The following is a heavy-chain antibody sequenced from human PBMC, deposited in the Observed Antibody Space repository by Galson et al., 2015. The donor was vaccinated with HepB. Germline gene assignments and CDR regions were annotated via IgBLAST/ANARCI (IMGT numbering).Heavy chain of an antibody. CDR2: IYYSGST. CDR1: GGSISTYY. CDR3: ARHGFPYCSGGSCPVGYFDY. Sequence: LFLTCTVSGGSISTYYWSWIRQPPGKGLEWIGYIYYSGSTNYNPSLKSRVTISVDTSKNQFSLKLSSVTAADTAVYYCARHGFPYCSGGSCPVGYFDYWGQGTLVTVSS. D-gene: IGHD2-15*01. V-gene: IGHV4-59*08. J-gene: IGHJ4*02.